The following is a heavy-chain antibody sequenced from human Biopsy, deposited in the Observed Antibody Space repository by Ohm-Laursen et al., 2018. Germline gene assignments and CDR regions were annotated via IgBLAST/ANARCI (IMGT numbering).Heavy chain of an antibody. D-gene: IGHD3-10*01. J-gene: IGHJ6*02. CDR3: ARDRHHTAGSYAGMDV. Sequence: SVKVSCKASGYMFYSYGVSWVRLAPGQGPEWMGWISGYNGNTNYPQSLQGRVTLTTDASSSTAYMELRGLRSDDTAVYYCARDRHHTAGSYAGMDVWGQGTTVTVSS. CDR1: GYMFYSYG. CDR2: ISGYNGNT. V-gene: IGHV1-18*01.